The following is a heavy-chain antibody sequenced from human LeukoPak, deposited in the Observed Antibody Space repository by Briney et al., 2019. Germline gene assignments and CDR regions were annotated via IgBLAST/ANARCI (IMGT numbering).Heavy chain of an antibody. CDR2: IYYSGST. CDR3: ARHMGLGYRYGYLYFEY. D-gene: IGHD5-18*01. CDR1: GGSIISYY. V-gene: IGHV4-59*08. J-gene: IGHJ4*02. Sequence: PSETLSLTCTVSGGSIISYYWCWIRQPPGRGLEWIGYIYYSGSTNYNPSLKSRVTISVDTSKDQFSLKLSSVTAADTAVYYCARHMGLGYRYGYLYFEYWGQGTLVTVSS.